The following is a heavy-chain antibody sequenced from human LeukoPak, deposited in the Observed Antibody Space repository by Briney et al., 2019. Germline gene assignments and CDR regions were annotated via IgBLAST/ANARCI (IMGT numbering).Heavy chain of an antibody. V-gene: IGHV3-53*01. Sequence: PGGSLRLSCAASGFTVSSNYMSWVRQAPGKGLEWVSVIYSGGSTYYADSVKGRFTISRDNAKDSLYLQMSSLRAEDTAVYYCVRDLSGDHRPYWGQGTLVTVSS. CDR2: IYSGGST. CDR1: GFTVSSNY. J-gene: IGHJ4*02. CDR3: VRDLSGDHRPY. D-gene: IGHD2-15*01.